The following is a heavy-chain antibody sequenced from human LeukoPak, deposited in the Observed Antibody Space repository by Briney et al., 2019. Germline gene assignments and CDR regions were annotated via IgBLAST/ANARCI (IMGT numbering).Heavy chain of an antibody. D-gene: IGHD3-10*01. Sequence: GGSLRLSCAASGFTFSSYAMSWVRQAPGKGLEWVSGISNSGGSTYYADSVKGRFTISRDNSKNTLYLQMNSLRTEDTAVYYCAQDRGTWGSEYFQHWGRGTLVTVSS. J-gene: IGHJ1*01. V-gene: IGHV3-23*01. CDR2: ISNSGGST. CDR1: GFTFSSYA. CDR3: AQDRGTWGSEYFQH.